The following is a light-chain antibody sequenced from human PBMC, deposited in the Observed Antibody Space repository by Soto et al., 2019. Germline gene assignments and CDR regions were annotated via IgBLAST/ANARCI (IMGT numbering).Light chain of an antibody. Sequence: QSALTQPASVSGSPGQSITISCTGTNNDVGAYPYVSWYQQHPGKAPKVLIYEVSLRPSGVSSRFSGSKSGDTASLSISGLQAEDEAEYYCSSYRSTNTVVFGGGTKLTVL. V-gene: IGLV2-14*01. CDR3: SSYRSTNTVV. J-gene: IGLJ3*02. CDR2: EVS. CDR1: NNDVGAYPY.